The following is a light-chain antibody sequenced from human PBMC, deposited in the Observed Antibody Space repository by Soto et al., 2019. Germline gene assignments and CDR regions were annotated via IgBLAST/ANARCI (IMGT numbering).Light chain of an antibody. Sequence: QSALTQPPSVSGAPGQRVTISCTGSSSNIGAGYDVHWYQQLPGTAPKLLIYGNSNRPSGVPDRFSGSKSGTSASLAITALQAEDEADYYCQSYDSSLSGNVVFGGGTKVTVL. CDR2: GNS. CDR1: SSNIGAGYD. J-gene: IGLJ2*01. V-gene: IGLV1-40*01. CDR3: QSYDSSLSGNVV.